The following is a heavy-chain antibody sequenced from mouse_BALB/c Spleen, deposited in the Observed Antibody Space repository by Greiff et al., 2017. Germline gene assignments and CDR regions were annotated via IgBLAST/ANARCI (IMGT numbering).Heavy chain of an antibody. V-gene: IGHV1-5*01. CDR2: IYPGNSDT. J-gene: IGHJ4*01. CDR1: GYTFTSYW. CDR3: MGNYAMDY. Sequence: DVQLQESGTVLARPGASVRMSCKASGYTFTSYWMHWVKQRPGQGLEWIGAIYPGNSDTSYNQKFKGKAKLTAVTSTSTAYMELSSLTNEDSAVYYCMGNYAMDYWGQGTSVTVSS.